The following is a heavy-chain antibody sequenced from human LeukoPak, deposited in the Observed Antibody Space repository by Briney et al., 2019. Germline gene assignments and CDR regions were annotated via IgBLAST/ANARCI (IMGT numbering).Heavy chain of an antibody. CDR2: INPSGGST. V-gene: IGHV1-46*01. CDR1: GYTLTGYY. Sequence: ASVKVSCKASGYTLTGYYIHWVRQAPGQGLEWMGIINPSGGSTSYAQKFQGRVTMTRDMSTSTVYMELSSLRSEDTAVYYCARDARTRSWRAFDIWGQGTMVTVSS. D-gene: IGHD6-13*01. J-gene: IGHJ3*02. CDR3: ARDARTRSWRAFDI.